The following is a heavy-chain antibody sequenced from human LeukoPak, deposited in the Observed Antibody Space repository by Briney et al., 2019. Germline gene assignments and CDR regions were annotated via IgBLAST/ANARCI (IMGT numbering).Heavy chain of an antibody. V-gene: IGHV5-51*01. D-gene: IGHD7-27*01. J-gene: IGHJ3*02. CDR2: IYPVDSDT. CDR1: GYSFTSYW. Sequence: KNGESLKISCKGSGYSFTSYWIGWVLQMPGKGLEWMGIIYPVDSDTRYSPSFQGQVTISADKSISTAYLQWGSLKASDTAMYYCARRPWGSSASNDAFDIWGQGTMVTVSS. CDR3: ARRPWGSSASNDAFDI.